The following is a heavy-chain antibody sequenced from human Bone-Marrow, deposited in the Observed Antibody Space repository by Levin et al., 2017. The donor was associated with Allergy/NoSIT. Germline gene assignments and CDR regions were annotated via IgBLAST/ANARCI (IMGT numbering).Heavy chain of an antibody. CDR3: ATLFGNV. V-gene: IGHV3-48*03. D-gene: IGHD3-3*01. Sequence: PGGSLRLSCAASGFTFSSYEMNWVRQAPGKGLEWVSHISSSSNTIHYAYFVGGRFTISRDNAKNSLYLQMNSLRVEDTAVYYCATLFGNVWGQGTTVTVSS. CDR1: GFTFSSYE. J-gene: IGHJ6*02. CDR2: ISSSSNTI.